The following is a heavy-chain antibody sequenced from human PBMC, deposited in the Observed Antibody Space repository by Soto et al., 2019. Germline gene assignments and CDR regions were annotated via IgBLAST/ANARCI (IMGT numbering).Heavy chain of an antibody. V-gene: IGHV3-23*01. D-gene: IGHD6-19*01. J-gene: IGHJ4*02. CDR3: AKPARGLYSETDY. CDR2: ISGSGGST. Sequence: EVQLLESGGGLVQPGGSLRLSCAASGFTFSSYAMSWVRQAPGKGLEWVSAISGSGGSTYYADSVKGRLTISRDNSTNTLYLQMNSLRAEDTAVYYCAKPARGLYSETDYWGQGTLVTFSS. CDR1: GFTFSSYA.